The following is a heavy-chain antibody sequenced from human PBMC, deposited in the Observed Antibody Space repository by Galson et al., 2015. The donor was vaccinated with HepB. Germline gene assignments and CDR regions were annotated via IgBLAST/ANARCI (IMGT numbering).Heavy chain of an antibody. CDR3: AKGLVGGVWPFDY. CDR1: GFTFSSYA. J-gene: IGHJ4*02. CDR2: ISGSGGST. Sequence: SLRLSCAASGFTFSSYAMSWVRQAPGKGLEWVSAISGSGGSTYYADSVKGRFTISRDNSKNTLYLQMNSLRAEDTAVYYCAKGLVGGVWPFDYWGQGTLVTVSS. D-gene: IGHD3-10*01. V-gene: IGHV3-23*01.